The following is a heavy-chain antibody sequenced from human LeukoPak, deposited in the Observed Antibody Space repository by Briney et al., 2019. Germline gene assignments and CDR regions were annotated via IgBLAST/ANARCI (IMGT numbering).Heavy chain of an antibody. V-gene: IGHV4-30-4*01. CDR3: AREVFYCTSTSCYPQWFDS. CDR1: GGFINSGDYY. CDR2: IYYSGNT. J-gene: IGHJ5*01. Sequence: SETLSLTCTVSGGFINSGDYYWGWIRQPPGKGLEWIGYIYYSGNTFYNPSLKSRVTISVDTSKNQFSLRLSSVTAADTAVYYCAREVFYCTSTSCYPQWFDSWGQGTLVTVSS. D-gene: IGHD2-2*01.